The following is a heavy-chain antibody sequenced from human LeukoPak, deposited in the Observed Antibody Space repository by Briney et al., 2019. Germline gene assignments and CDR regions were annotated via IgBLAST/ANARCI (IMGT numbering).Heavy chain of an antibody. V-gene: IGHV4-34*01. CDR2: INHSVST. Sequence: SETLSLTCAVYGGSFSSYYWSWIRHPPAPEQEWNGEINHSVSTNYNPSLKSRVTISVATSKNQFSLKLSSVTAADTAVYYCARGERQWLVTRPGYWGQGTLVTVSS. D-gene: IGHD6-19*01. J-gene: IGHJ4*02. CDR1: GGSFSSYY. CDR3: ARGERQWLVTRPGY.